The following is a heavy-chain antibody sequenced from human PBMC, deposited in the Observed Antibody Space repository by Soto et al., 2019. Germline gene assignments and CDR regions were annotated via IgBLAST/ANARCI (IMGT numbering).Heavy chain of an antibody. CDR1: GVTFVSYS. Sequence: PGGSLRLSCAASGVTFVSYSMNWVRQAPGKGLEWVSVIYTGGSTYYADSVKGRFTFSRDNSKNTLYLQMNSLRAEDTAVYYCARAYGGNPALFDPWGQGTLVTVSS. J-gene: IGHJ5*02. V-gene: IGHV3-53*01. CDR3: ARAYGGNPALFDP. D-gene: IGHD4-17*01. CDR2: IYTGGST.